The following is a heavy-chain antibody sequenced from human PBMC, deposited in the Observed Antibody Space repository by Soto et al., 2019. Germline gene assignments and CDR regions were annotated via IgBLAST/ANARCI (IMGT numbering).Heavy chain of an antibody. D-gene: IGHD2-2*01. CDR1: GGPISNYY. CDR2: IYSDGAT. CDR3: SRVGCSNSNCQTRGMDV. V-gene: IGHV4-4*07. Sequence: QVQLQELGPGLVRPSETLYLICNVSGGPISNYYWSWVRQPAGKGLEWVGRIYSDGATNYSPSLKSRVFMSLDMSGNQFSLQLNSVTAADTAVYYCSRVGCSNSNCQTRGMDVWGQGTTVTVSS. J-gene: IGHJ6*02.